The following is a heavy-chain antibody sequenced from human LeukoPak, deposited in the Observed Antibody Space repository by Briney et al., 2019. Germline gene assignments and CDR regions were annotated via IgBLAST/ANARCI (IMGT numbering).Heavy chain of an antibody. CDR3: ARTDYGLYYFDY. D-gene: IGHD4-17*01. V-gene: IGHV1-69*04. J-gene: IGHJ4*02. CDR2: IIPILGIA. CDR1: GGTFSSYA. Sequence: ASVKVYCKASGGTFSSYAISWLRQAPGQGLEWMGRIIPILGIANYAQKFQGRVTITADKSTSTAYMELSSLRSEDTAVYYCARTDYGLYYFDYWGQGTLVTVSS.